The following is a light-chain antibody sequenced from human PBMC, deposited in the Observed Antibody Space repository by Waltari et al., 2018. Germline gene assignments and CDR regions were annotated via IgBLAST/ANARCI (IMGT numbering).Light chain of an antibody. Sequence: YRASPKIATCLTCDPQKPGRAPKLRIYDSSNRATDSPARFSGSGSGTDFTLTISSLGPEDFAVYYCQQRSGWPPTFGGGTKVDI. V-gene: IGKV3-11*01. CDR3: QQRSGWPPT. CDR1: PKIATC. CDR2: DSS. J-gene: IGKJ4*01.